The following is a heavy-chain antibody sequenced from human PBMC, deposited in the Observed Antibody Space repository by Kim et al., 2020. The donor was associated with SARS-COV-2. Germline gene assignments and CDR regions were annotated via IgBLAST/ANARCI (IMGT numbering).Heavy chain of an antibody. V-gene: IGHV4-34*01. CDR2: INHSGST. CDR1: GGSFSGYY. CDR3: ARARRYYYDSSGYYAY. D-gene: IGHD3-22*01. J-gene: IGHJ4*02. Sequence: SETLSLTCAVYGGSFSGYYWSWIRQPPGKGLEWIGEINHSGSTNYNPSLKSRVTISVDTSKNQFSLKLSSVTAADTAVYYCARARRYYYDSSGYYAYWGQXXXVT.